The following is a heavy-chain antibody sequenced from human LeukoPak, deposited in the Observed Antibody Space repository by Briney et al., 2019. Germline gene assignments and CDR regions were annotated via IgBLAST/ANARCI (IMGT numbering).Heavy chain of an antibody. CDR3: ARDRDDSSGVCFDY. Sequence: SVKVSCKASGGTFSSYAISWVRQAPGQGLEWMGGIIPIFGTANYAQKFQGRVTITADKSTSTAYMELSSLRSEDTAVYYCARDRDDSSGVCFDYWGQGTLVTVSS. D-gene: IGHD3-22*01. CDR1: GGTFSSYA. J-gene: IGHJ4*02. V-gene: IGHV1-69*06. CDR2: IIPIFGTA.